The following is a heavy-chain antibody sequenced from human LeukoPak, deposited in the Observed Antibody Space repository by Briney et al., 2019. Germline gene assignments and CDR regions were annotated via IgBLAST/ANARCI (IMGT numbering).Heavy chain of an antibody. CDR2: ISAYTGNT. CDR1: GYTFTSYG. Sequence: ASVKVSCKASGYTFTSYGISWVRQASGQGLEWMGWISAYTGNTNYAQKLQGRVTMTTDTSTSTAYMELRSLRPDDTAVYYCARDPDGYRAGPTWFDPWGQGTLVTVSS. J-gene: IGHJ5*02. V-gene: IGHV1-18*01. CDR3: ARDPDGYRAGPTWFDP. D-gene: IGHD5-18*01.